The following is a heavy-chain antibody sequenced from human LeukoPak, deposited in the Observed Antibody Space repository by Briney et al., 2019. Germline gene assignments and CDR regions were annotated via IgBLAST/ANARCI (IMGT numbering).Heavy chain of an antibody. CDR1: GFTFSSYW. V-gene: IGHV3-74*01. J-gene: IGHJ4*02. D-gene: IGHD1-14*01. CDR2: INSDGSST. CDR3: VSEPPRTSLYYFDY. Sequence: GGSLRLSCAASGFTFSSYWMHWVRQAPGKGLVWVSRINSDGSSTSYPASVKGRFTISRDNAKNTLYLQMDSLRAEDTAVYYCVSEPPRTSLYYFDYWGQGALVTVSS.